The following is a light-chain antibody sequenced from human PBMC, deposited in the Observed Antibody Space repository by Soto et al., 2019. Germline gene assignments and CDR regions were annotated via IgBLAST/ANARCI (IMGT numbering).Light chain of an antibody. CDR3: QQLYSSPLT. J-gene: IGKJ4*01. V-gene: IGKV1-17*01. CDR2: AAS. Sequence: IQMTQSPSSLSASVGDRVAISCRASQDIRNTLAWYQQEPGEAPKLLIFAASNLQSGVPSRFSGSGSGKEFTLTISSLKPEDFATYYCQQLYSSPLTLGGGTKVDIK. CDR1: QDIRNT.